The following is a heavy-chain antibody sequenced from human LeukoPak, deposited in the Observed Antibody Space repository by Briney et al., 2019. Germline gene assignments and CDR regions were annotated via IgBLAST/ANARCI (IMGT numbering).Heavy chain of an antibody. D-gene: IGHD3-22*01. V-gene: IGHV3-21*01. CDR1: GFPFSSYS. J-gene: IGHJ5*02. CDR2: ISSSSSYI. Sequence: GGSLSLSCAASGFPFSSYSMNWVRQAPGKGLEWVSSISSSSSYIYYADSVKGRFTISRDNAKNSLYLQMNSLRAEDTAVYYCARAYYYDSSGYFSVPVFDPWGQGTLVTVSS. CDR3: ARAYYYDSSGYFSVPVFDP.